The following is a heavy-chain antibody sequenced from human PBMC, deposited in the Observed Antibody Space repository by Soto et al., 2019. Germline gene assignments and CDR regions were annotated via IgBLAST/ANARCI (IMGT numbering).Heavy chain of an antibody. V-gene: IGHV4-30-2*01. CDR3: ARDHLGAYHAFDI. Sequence: QLQLQESGSGLVKPSQTLSLTCAVSGGSISSGGYSWSWIRQPPAKGLGWIGYIYHSGRTYYNPSLKSRVTISVDRSKNQFSLKLSSVTAADTAVYYCARDHLGAYHAFDIWGQGTMVTVSS. CDR2: IYHSGRT. CDR1: GGSISSGGYS. J-gene: IGHJ3*02. D-gene: IGHD7-27*01.